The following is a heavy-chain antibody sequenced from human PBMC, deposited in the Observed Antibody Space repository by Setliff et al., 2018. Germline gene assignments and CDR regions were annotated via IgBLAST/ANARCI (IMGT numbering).Heavy chain of an antibody. CDR3: TVYNTGSSKDHY. CDR2: INHSGST. CDR1: GGSLSTYY. V-gene: IGHV4-34*01. D-gene: IGHD2-8*02. Sequence: KASETLSLTCAVYGGSLSTYYWIWIRRPPGKGPEWIGEINHSGSTNYNPSLKSRVTISVDTSKNQFSLKLSSVTAADTALYYCTVYNTGSSKDHYWGQGTPVTVSS. J-gene: IGHJ4*02.